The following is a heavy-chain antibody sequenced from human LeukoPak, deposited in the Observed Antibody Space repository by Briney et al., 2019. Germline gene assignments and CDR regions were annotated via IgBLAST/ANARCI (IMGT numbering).Heavy chain of an antibody. V-gene: IGHV4-61*02. D-gene: IGHD6-19*01. CDR1: GGSISSGGYY. CDR3: ARHKYSSGWPPEGAFDI. CDR2: MYTSGNT. J-gene: IGHJ3*02. Sequence: PSQTLSLTCTVSGGSISSGGYYWSWIRQPAGKGLEWIGRMYTSGNTNYNPSLKSRATISVDTSKNQFSLELSSVTAADTAVYYCARHKYSSGWPPEGAFDIWGQGTMVTVSS.